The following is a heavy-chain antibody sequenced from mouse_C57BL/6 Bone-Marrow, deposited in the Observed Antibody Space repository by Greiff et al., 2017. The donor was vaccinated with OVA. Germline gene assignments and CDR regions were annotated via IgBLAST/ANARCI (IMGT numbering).Heavy chain of an antibody. D-gene: IGHD1-1*01. Sequence: QVQLQQPGAELVKPGASVKMSCKASGYTFTSYWITWVKQRPGQGLEWIGDLYPGSGSTNYNEKFKSKATLTVDTSSSTAYMQLSSLTSEDSAVYYGARRYYGSSWYFDVWGTGTTVTVAS. CDR1: GYTFTSYW. CDR3: ARRYYGSSWYFDV. CDR2: LYPGSGST. V-gene: IGHV1-55*01. J-gene: IGHJ1*03.